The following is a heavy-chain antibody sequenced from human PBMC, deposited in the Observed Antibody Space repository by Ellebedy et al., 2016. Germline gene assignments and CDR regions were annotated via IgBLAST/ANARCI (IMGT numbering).Heavy chain of an antibody. D-gene: IGHD6-19*01. J-gene: IGHJ3*02. CDR2: IYTSGST. CDR3: ARVRNAYISGWYGPPLDAFDI. Sequence: LRLSXTVSGGSISSGSYYWSWIRQPAGKGLEWIGRIYTSGSTNYNPSLKSRVTMSVDTSKNQFSLKLSSVTAADTAVYYCARVRNAYISGWYGPPLDAFDIWGQGTMVTVSS. V-gene: IGHV4-61*02. CDR1: GGSISSGSYY.